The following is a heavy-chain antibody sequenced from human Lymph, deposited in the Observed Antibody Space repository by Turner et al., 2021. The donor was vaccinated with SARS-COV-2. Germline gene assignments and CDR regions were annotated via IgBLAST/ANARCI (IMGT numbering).Heavy chain of an antibody. CDR2: IYSGGST. CDR1: EFTVSRNY. J-gene: IGHJ4*02. Sequence: EGQLVESGGGVIQPGGSWRVSWTASEFTVSRNYRSWVRQAPGKWLEWVSIIYSGGSTYYAHSVKGRFTISRDNSKNTLYLQMNSLRAEDTPVYYCARVLPYGDYCDYWGQGTLVTVSS. CDR3: ARVLPYGDYCDY. D-gene: IGHD4-17*01. V-gene: IGHV3-53*01.